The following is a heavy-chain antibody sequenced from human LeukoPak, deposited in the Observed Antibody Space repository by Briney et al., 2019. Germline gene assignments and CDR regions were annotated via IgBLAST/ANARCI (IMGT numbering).Heavy chain of an antibody. D-gene: IGHD6-19*01. J-gene: IGHJ4*02. CDR1: GFTFSNYA. Sequence: GGSLRLSCAASGFTFSNYAMSWVRQAPGKGLEWVSAITGSGTATFYADSVKGRFTVSKDNSKNTLFLQMNSLRAEDTAVYYCAKRISGWYLIDYWGQGTPVTVSS. CDR3: AKRISGWYLIDY. V-gene: IGHV3-23*01. CDR2: ITGSGTAT.